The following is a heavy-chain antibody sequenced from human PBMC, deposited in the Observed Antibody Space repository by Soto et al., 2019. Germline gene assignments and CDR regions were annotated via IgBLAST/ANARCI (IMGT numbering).Heavy chain of an antibody. CDR2: IKQDGSEK. CDR3: ARDSKVGDHIVVVPAALDY. J-gene: IGHJ4*02. D-gene: IGHD2-2*01. V-gene: IGHV3-7*03. Sequence: GGSLRLSCIASGFSFGNDWMGWVRQAPGKGLEWVANIKQDGSEKYYVDSVKGRFTISRDNAKNSLYLQMNSLRAEDTAVYYCARDSKVGDHIVVVPAALDYWGQGTLVTVSS. CDR1: GFSFGNDW.